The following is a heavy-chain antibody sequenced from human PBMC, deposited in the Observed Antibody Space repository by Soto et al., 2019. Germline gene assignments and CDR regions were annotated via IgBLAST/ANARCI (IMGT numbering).Heavy chain of an antibody. D-gene: IGHD3-10*01. CDR2: IYYSGST. J-gene: IGHJ4*02. CDR3: ARDHYYGSGGPNIDY. V-gene: IGHV4-59*12. CDR1: GGSISSYY. Sequence: SETLSLTCTVSGGSISSYYWSWIRQSPGKGLEWIGYIYYSGSTHYNPSLKSRVTISVDTSKNQFSLKLSSVTAADTAVYYCARDHYYGSGGPNIDYWGQGTLVTVSS.